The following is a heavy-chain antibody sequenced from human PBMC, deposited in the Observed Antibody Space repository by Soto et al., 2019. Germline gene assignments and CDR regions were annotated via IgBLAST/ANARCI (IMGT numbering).Heavy chain of an antibody. Sequence: GGSLRLSCAASGFTFSSYGMHWVRQAPGKGLEWVAVISYDGSNKYYADSVKGRFTISRDNSKNTLYLQMNSLRAEDTAVYYCAKYGGEWFGEWDYMDVWGKGTTVTVSS. CDR3: AKYGGEWFGEWDYMDV. CDR2: ISYDGSNK. CDR1: GFTFSSYG. V-gene: IGHV3-30*18. J-gene: IGHJ6*03. D-gene: IGHD3-10*01.